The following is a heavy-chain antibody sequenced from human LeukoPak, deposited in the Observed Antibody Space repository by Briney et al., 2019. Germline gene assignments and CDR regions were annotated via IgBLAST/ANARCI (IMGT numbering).Heavy chain of an antibody. D-gene: IGHD3-10*01. CDR1: GGSISSSNYY. J-gene: IGHJ5*02. V-gene: IGHV4-39*07. Sequence: SETLSLTCTVSGGSISSSNYYWGWIRQPPGKGLEWIGSVHYSGSTYYNPSLKSRVTISVDTSKNQFSLKLSSVTAADTAVYYCARLSRIKYYGSGSLGFDPWGQGTLVTVSS. CDR3: ARLSRIKYYGSGSLGFDP. CDR2: VHYSGST.